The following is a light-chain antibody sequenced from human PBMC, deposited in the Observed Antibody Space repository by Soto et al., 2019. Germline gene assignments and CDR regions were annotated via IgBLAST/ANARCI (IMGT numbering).Light chain of an antibody. J-gene: IGKJ2*02. CDR2: GAS. CDR3: QQYNNWPRN. V-gene: IGKV3-15*01. Sequence: EVVMTQSPATLSVSPGERATLSCRASQSVSRNLAWYQHKPGQAPRLLIYGASTRATGIPARFSGSGSGTEFNLTISSLQYEDFAVYYCQQYNNWPRNFGQGTKLEIK. CDR1: QSVSRN.